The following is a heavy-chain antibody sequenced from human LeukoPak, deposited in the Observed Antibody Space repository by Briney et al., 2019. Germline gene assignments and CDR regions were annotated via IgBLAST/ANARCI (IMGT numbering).Heavy chain of an antibody. J-gene: IGHJ4*02. V-gene: IGHV4-39*01. D-gene: IGHD3-22*01. Sequence: SETLSLTCTVSGGSISSSSYYWGWIRQPPGKGLEWIGSIYYSGSTYYNPSLKSRVTISVDTSKNQFSLKLSSVTAADTAVYYCAGGIRYYYDSSGSFDYWGQGTLVTVSS. CDR2: IYYSGST. CDR1: GGSISSSSYY. CDR3: AGGIRYYYDSSGSFDY.